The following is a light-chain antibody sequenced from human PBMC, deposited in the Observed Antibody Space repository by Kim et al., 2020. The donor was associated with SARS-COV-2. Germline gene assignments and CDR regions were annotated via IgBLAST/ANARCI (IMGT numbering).Light chain of an antibody. Sequence: PERRATLSGRDSQSVSSGYVAYYQRKPGQAPRLLNYGPSSRATGTPDRFSGSGSGTDYTLTSTRGDPEDLAVYYWQQCGSPLTFGGGTKVDIK. J-gene: IGKJ4*01. CDR3: QQCGSPLT. CDR1: QSVSSGY. CDR2: GPS. V-gene: IGKV3-20*01.